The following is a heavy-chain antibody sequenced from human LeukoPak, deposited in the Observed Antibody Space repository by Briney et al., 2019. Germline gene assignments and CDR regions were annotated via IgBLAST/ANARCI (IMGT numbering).Heavy chain of an antibody. CDR3: ARANLDHGAFYFDY. Sequence: ASVKVSCKASGHTFTGYYMHWVRQAPGQGLEWMGRINPNSGGTNYAQKFQGRVTMTRDTSISTAYMELSRLRSDDTAVYYCARANLDHGAFYFDYWGQGTLVTLSS. V-gene: IGHV1-2*06. CDR2: INPNSGGT. CDR1: GHTFTGYY. D-gene: IGHD4-17*01. J-gene: IGHJ4*02.